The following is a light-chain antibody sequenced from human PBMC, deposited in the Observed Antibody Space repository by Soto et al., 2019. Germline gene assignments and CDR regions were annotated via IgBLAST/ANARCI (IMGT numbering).Light chain of an antibody. CDR1: QTVTRDY. V-gene: IGKV3-20*01. CDR3: QQHGGSPLT. CDR2: GAS. Sequence: EIVLTQSPGTLSLSPGERATLSCRASQTVTRDYLAWYQQKPGQAPRLLIYGASTRATGIQDRFSGSRSGTHFTLTISRLEPEDFAVYYCQQHGGSPLTFCQGTQVEIK. J-gene: IGKJ1*01.